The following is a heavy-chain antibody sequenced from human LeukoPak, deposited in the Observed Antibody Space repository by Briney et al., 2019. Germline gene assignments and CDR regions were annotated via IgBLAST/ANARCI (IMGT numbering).Heavy chain of an antibody. Sequence: PGGSLRLSCAASGFTFSKYDMSWVRQGPGKGPEWVSGINNSGGRTYYADSVKGRFTISRDNSRNTLYLQMDSLKTEDTAVYYCAKGELHFNTCSFDYWGQGTLVTVSS. CDR3: AKGELHFNTCSFDY. CDR1: GFTFSKYD. CDR2: INNSGGRT. D-gene: IGHD1-26*01. V-gene: IGHV3-23*01. J-gene: IGHJ4*02.